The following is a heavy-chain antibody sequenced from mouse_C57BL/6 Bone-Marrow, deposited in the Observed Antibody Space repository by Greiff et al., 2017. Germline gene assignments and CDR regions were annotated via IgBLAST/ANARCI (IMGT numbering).Heavy chain of an antibody. Sequence: QVQLQQSGPELVKPGASVKISCKASGYAFSSSWMNWVKQRPGKGLEWIGRIYPGDGDTNYNGKFKGKATLTADKSSSTAYMQLSSLTSEDSAVYFCARPAYYSNYFDYWGQGTTLTVSS. CDR3: ARPAYYSNYFDY. CDR1: GYAFSSSW. J-gene: IGHJ2*01. V-gene: IGHV1-82*01. D-gene: IGHD2-5*01. CDR2: IYPGDGDT.